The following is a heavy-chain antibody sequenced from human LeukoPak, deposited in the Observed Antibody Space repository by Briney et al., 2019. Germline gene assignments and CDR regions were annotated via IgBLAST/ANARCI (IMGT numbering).Heavy chain of an antibody. D-gene: IGHD1-26*01. CDR2: IHPSGSS. Sequence: PSETLSLTCTVSGGSISSYYWSWIRQPAGKGLEWIGRIHPSGSSNYNPSLKSRLTMSVDTSKNQFSLNLSSVTAADTAVYFCARDGNVERPYDSWGQGTLVTVSP. J-gene: IGHJ4*02. CDR1: GGSISSYY. V-gene: IGHV4-4*07. CDR3: ARDGNVERPYDS.